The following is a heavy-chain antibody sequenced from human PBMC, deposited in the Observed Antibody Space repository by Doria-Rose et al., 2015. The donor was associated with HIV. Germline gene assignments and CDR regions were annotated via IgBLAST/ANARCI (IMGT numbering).Heavy chain of an antibody. J-gene: IGHJ4*02. D-gene: IGHD6-13*01. CDR1: GVSLSSPGMG. CDR3: ARIKSSRWYHKYYFDF. V-gene: IGHV2-26*01. CDR2: NFSDDER. Sequence: QITLKESGPVLVKPTETLTPTCTVSGVSLSSPGMGVSWIRQPPGKALEWLANNFSDDERSYKTSLKSRLTISRGTSKSQVVLIMTDMDPVDTATYYCARIKSSRWYHKYYFDFWGQGTLVIVSA.